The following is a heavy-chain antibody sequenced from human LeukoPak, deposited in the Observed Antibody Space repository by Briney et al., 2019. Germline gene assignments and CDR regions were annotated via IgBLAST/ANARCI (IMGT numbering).Heavy chain of an antibody. Sequence: GGSLRLSCAASGFAFSNYGMHWVRQAPGKGLEWVAVISYDGSNEYYADSVKGRFAISRDTSKNTLYLQMNGLRAEDTALYYCARKFLTGRLIDYWGQGTLVTVSS. CDR2: ISYDGSNE. CDR3: ARKFLTGRLIDY. CDR1: GFAFSNYG. J-gene: IGHJ4*02. V-gene: IGHV3-30*03. D-gene: IGHD7-27*01.